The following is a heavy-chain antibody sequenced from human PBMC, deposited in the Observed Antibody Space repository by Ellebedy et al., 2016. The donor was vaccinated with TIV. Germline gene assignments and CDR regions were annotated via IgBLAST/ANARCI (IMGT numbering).Heavy chain of an antibody. V-gene: IGHV3-73*01. Sequence: GESLKISCTASGFSFSASAMNWVRQASGKGLEWVGSIRSKAKSYARAYAASVKGRFTIARDDSKNTAYLQMKSLKTEDTAVYYCTRHGRYNYYGMDVWGPGTTVTVSS. CDR3: TRHGRYNYYGMDV. CDR1: GFSFSASA. J-gene: IGHJ6*02. CDR2: IRSKAKSYAR.